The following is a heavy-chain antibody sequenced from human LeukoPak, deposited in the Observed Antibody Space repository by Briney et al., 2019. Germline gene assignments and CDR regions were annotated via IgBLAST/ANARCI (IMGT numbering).Heavy chain of an antibody. J-gene: IGHJ6*02. Sequence: SETLSLTCTVPGGSISSYYWSWIRQPPGKGLEWIGYIYYSGSTNYNPSLKSRVTISVDTSKNQFSLKLSSVTAADTAVYYCASTPNMVWGMDVWGQGTTVTVSS. CDR3: ASTPNMVWGMDV. D-gene: IGHD3-10*01. V-gene: IGHV4-59*01. CDR2: IYYSGST. CDR1: GGSISSYY.